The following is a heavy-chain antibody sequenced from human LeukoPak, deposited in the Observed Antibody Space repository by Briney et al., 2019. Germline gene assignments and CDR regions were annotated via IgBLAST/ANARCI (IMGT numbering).Heavy chain of an antibody. J-gene: IGHJ4*02. V-gene: IGHV3-48*04. CDR3: ARVGNSEYSFSAPIVVVPAAMNY. D-gene: IGHD2-2*01. CDR1: GFSFSNCA. CDR2: VSSGTNSYRSSSRRIS. Sequence: GGSLRLSCEASGFSFSNCAMNWVRQAPGKELEWISYVSSGTNSYRSSSRRISYYADSVKGRFTISRDNAKNSLYLQMNSLRAEDTAVYYCARVGNSEYSFSAPIVVVPAAMNYWGQGTLVTVSS.